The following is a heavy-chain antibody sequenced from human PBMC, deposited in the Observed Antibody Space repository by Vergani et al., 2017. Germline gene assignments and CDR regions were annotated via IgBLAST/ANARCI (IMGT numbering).Heavy chain of an antibody. Sequence: QVQLQQWGAGLLKPSETLSLTCAVYGGSFSGYYWSWIRQPPGKGLEWIGEINHSGSTNYNPSLKSRVTISVDTSKNQFSLKLSSVTAAETAVYYCARWSGYCSGGSCYGRDYYYYGMDVWGQGTTVTVSS. V-gene: IGHV4-34*01. CDR1: GGSFSGYY. D-gene: IGHD2-15*01. CDR2: INHSGST. J-gene: IGHJ6*02. CDR3: ARWSGYCSGGSCYGRDYYYYGMDV.